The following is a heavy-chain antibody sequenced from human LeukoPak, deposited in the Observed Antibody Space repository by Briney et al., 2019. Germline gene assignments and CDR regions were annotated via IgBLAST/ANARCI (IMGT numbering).Heavy chain of an antibody. CDR2: IIPIFGTA. CDR1: GGTFSSYA. CDR3: ARGIQLWSYFDY. J-gene: IGHJ4*02. D-gene: IGHD5-18*01. Sequence: SVKVSCKASGGTFSSYAISWVRQAPGQGLEWMGGIIPIFGTANYAQKSQGRVTITADESTSTAYMELSSLRSEDTAVYYCARGIQLWSYFDYWGQGTLVTVSS. V-gene: IGHV1-69*01.